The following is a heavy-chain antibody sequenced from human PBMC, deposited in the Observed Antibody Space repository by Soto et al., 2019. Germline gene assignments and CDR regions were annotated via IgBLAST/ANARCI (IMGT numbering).Heavy chain of an antibody. CDR2: IFSNDEK. CDR1: GFSLSNARMG. CDR3: ARIRRYCSGGSCYEYYFDY. V-gene: IGHV2-26*01. J-gene: IGHJ4*02. D-gene: IGHD2-15*01. Sequence: SGPTLVNPTETLTLTCTVSGFSLSNARMGVSWIRQPPGKALEWLAHIFSNDEKSYSTSLKSRLTISKDTSKSQVVLTMTSMDPVDTATYYCARIRRYCSGGSCYEYYFDYWGQGALVTVSS.